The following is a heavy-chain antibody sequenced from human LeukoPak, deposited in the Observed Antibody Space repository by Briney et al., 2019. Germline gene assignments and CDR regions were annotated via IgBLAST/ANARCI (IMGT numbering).Heavy chain of an antibody. D-gene: IGHD2-15*01. CDR2: IYPGDSDT. CDR1: GYSFTNYW. CDR3: ARATPDFSRYCGGGSCYGIHYFDY. J-gene: IGHJ4*02. V-gene: IGHV5-51*01. Sequence: PGESLKISCKGSGYSFTNYWIGWVRQMPGKGLEWMGIIYPGDSDTIYSPSFQGRVTISADKSISTAYVQWRSLRASDTAIYYCARATPDFSRYCGGGSCYGIHYFDYWGQGILVTVSS.